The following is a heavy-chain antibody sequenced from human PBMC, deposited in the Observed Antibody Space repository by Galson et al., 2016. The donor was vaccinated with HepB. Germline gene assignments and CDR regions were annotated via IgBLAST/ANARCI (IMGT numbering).Heavy chain of an antibody. J-gene: IGHJ4*02. CDR1: GGTFNNYA. CDR2: IIPMSDTR. CDR3: VSSGFRWGELSEYLHFDY. Sequence: SVKVSCKASGGTFNNYAINWVRQAPGQGLEWMGGIIPMSDTRDYEQKFKGRVSLSADKSTGTAYMEMSSLGSEDTAVYYCVSSGFRWGELSEYLHFDYWGLGTLVTVSS. V-gene: IGHV1-69*06. D-gene: IGHD3-16*01.